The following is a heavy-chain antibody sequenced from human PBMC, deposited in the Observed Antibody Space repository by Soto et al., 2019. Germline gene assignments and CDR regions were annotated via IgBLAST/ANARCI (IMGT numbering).Heavy chain of an antibody. CDR2: INDIAST. CDR3: ARGRKGWGVRWGELSP. V-gene: IGHV4-34*01. D-gene: IGHD3-16*01. J-gene: IGHJ4*02. Sequence: QVQLQQWGAGLLKPSETLSLTCAVYGGSFSGYYWSWIRRPPGKGLEWIGEINDIASTNYNPSLKSRVSESIDTYKNQCSLNVTSRTAAEPAVCHCARGRKGWGVRWGELSPWGQGPLVTVSS. CDR1: GGSFSGYY.